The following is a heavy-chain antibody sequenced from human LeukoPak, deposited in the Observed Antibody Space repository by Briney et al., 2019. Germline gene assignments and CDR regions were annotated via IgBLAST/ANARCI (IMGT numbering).Heavy chain of an antibody. D-gene: IGHD1-26*01. Sequence: PGASVKVSCKASGGTFSSYVISWVRQAPGQGLEWMGGIIPMFGRANYAQKFQGRITITTEESTSTAYMELSSLRSEDTAMYYCARVFARGGEISGSYYYYWGQGTLVTVSS. CDR3: ARVFARGGEISGSYYYY. V-gene: IGHV1-69*05. J-gene: IGHJ4*02. CDR1: GGTFSSYV. CDR2: IIPMFGRA.